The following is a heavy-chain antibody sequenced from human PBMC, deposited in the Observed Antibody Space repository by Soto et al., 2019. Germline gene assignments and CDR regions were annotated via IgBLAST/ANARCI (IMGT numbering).Heavy chain of an antibody. CDR3: ARDCLGPFDY. J-gene: IGHJ4*02. CDR1: GFTFSSYW. D-gene: IGHD7-27*01. CDR2: IKQDGSEK. V-gene: IGHV3-7*05. Sequence: EVQVVESGGGLVQPGGSLRLSCAASGFTFSSYWMTWVRQAPGKGLEWVANIKQDGSEKYYVDSVEGRFTISRDNAKNSLYLQMNSLRAEDAAVYYCARDCLGPFDYWGQGTLVTVSS.